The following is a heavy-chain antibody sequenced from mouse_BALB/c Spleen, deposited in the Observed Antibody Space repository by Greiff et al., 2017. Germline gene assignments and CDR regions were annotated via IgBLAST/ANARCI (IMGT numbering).Heavy chain of an antibody. CDR1: GYSFTGYN. CDR2: IDPYYGGT. J-gene: IGHJ2*01. CDR3: ARGLITTGVAHFDY. Sequence: EVKLVESGPELVKPGASVKISCKASGYSFTGYNMNWVQQSNGKSLEWIGNIDPYYGGTSYNQKFKGKATLTVDKSSSTAYMQLKSLTSEDSAVYYCARGLITTGVAHFDYWGQGTTLPVPS. D-gene: IGHD1-1*01. V-gene: IGHV1-39*01.